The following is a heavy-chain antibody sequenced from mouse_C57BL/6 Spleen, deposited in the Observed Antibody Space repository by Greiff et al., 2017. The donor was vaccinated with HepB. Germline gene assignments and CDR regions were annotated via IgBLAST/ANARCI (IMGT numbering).Heavy chain of an antibody. CDR3: VRGDSDYYGSGYGY. V-gene: IGHV5-9*01. CDR1: GFTFSSYT. Sequence: DVMLVESGGGLVKPGGSLKLSCAASGFTFSSYTMSWVRQTPEKRLEWVATISGGGGNTYYPDSVKGRFTISRDNAKNTLYLQMSMLRAEDTALYYCVRGDSDYYGSGYGYWGQGTTLTVSS. D-gene: IGHD1-1*01. CDR2: ISGGGGNT. J-gene: IGHJ2*01.